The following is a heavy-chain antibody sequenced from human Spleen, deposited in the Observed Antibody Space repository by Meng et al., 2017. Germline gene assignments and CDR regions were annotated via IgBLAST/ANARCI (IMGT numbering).Heavy chain of an antibody. Sequence: GESLKISCATSGFTFSNYDMHWVRQAPGKGLEWVAIISFDGTSEYYADSVKGRFTISRDTSKNTLYLQMNSLSVEDTAVYYCARDYYYYYGMDVWGQGTTVTVSS. V-gene: IGHV3-30*04. CDR2: ISFDGTSE. CDR1: GFTFSNYD. J-gene: IGHJ6*02. CDR3: ARDYYYYYGMDV.